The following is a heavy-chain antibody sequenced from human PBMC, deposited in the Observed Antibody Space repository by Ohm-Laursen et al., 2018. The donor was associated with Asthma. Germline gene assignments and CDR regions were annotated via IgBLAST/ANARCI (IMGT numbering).Heavy chain of an antibody. V-gene: IGHV4-59*01. J-gene: IGHJ2*01. D-gene: IGHD3-22*01. CDR3: ARGPSRYYDSSGSSSNWYFDL. CDR1: GASFSTYY. CDR2: IHRTGST. Sequence: SETLSLTCTLSGASFSTYYWGWIRQPPGKGLEWIGHIHRTGSTNYNPSLESRVTISIDTSTNQFSLKLSSVTAADTAVYYCARGPSRYYDSSGSSSNWYFDLWGRGTLVTVSS.